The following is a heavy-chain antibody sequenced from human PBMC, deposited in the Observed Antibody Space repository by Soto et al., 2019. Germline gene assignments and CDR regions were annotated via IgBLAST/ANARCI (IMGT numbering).Heavy chain of an antibody. CDR3: AGSGGLGESFEV. CDR2: INPNSGGT. D-gene: IGHD3-16*01. V-gene: IGHV1-2*04. CDR1: GDSFANYY. Sequence: QVQLVQSGAEVKKPGASVKVSCKASGDSFANYYIHWVRQAPERGLEWMGWINPNSGGTNFAQKFQDWVTMTWDTSISTGYMELRRLKSDDTASYYCAGSGGLGESFEVWGQGTVVTVSS. J-gene: IGHJ3*01.